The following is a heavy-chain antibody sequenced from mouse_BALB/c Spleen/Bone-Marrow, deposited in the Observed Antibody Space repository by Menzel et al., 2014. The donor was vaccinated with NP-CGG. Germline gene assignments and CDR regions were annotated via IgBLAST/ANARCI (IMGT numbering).Heavy chain of an antibody. V-gene: IGHV1S81*02. CDR3: ARWLLQYFDV. CDR2: IIPSNGRT. Sequence: QVQLQQPGAELVKPGASVKLSCRASGYTFTNYYMYWVKQRPGQGLEWIGEIIPSNGRTNYNEKFKSKATLTVVKSSNTAYMQLSSLTSEDSAVYYCARWLLQYFDVWGAGTTVTVSS. CDR1: GYTFTNYY. J-gene: IGHJ1*01. D-gene: IGHD2-3*01.